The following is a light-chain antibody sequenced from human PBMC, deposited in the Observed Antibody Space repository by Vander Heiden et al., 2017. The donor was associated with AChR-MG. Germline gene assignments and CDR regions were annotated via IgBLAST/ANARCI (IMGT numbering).Light chain of an antibody. CDR2: DVT. Sequence: QSALAQPASVSGSPGQPITISCTGSSSDIGGHSFVSWHQQHPGEVPKVLIYDVTSRPSGVSNRFSGSKSGNTASLTISGLLAEDEAHYYCSSFTSSATVVFGGGTKLTVL. V-gene: IGLV2-14*03. CDR3: SSFTSSATVV. CDR1: SSDIGGHSF. J-gene: IGLJ2*01.